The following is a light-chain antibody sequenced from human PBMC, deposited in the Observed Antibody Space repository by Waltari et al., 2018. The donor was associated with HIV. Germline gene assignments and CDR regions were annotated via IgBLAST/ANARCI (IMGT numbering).Light chain of an antibody. J-gene: IGLJ2*01. V-gene: IGLV1-40*01. CDR3: QSFDYDSSLTVL. Sequence: SVLTQPPSVSGAPGQTVTISCTGSTSNIGDADFDLHWYQQLPGTAPKLLIYGNRIRPSGVPDRFSGSKSGTSASLAITGLQPEDEADYYCQSFDYDSSLTVLFGGGTKLTVL. CDR1: TSNIGDADFD. CDR2: GNR.